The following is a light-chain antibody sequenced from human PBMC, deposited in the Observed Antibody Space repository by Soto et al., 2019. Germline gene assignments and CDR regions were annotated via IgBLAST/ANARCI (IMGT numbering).Light chain of an antibody. Sequence: DIQMTQSPSTLSASVGDRVTITCRASQSVSGWLAWYQQKPGKAPKLLIYRVSDLETGVPSRFSGRGYGTEFTLTISSLQPEEFATYYCQQYNSHYTFGQGTKVEI. V-gene: IGKV1-5*03. J-gene: IGKJ2*01. CDR3: QQYNSHYT. CDR2: RVS. CDR1: QSVSGW.